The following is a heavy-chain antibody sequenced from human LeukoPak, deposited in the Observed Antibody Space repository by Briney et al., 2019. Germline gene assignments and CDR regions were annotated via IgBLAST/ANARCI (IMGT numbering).Heavy chain of an antibody. Sequence: GGSLRLSCAASGFTFSNYGMHWVRQAPGKGLEWLAVVSSDGSIDYYADSLRGRFTVSRDNSKNTMFLQFNTLRQEDTAVYYCTREGMGTTFSAWFEPWGQGTLVTVSS. CDR3: TREGMGTTFSAWFEP. CDR1: GFTFSNYG. J-gene: IGHJ5*02. CDR2: VSSDGSID. V-gene: IGHV3-30*03. D-gene: IGHD1-7*01.